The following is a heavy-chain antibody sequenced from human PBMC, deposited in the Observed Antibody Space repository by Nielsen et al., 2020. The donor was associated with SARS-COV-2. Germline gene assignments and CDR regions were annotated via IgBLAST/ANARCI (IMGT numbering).Heavy chain of an antibody. CDR2: IKEDGSEK. Sequence: GGSLRLSCAASGFTFSSYWMNWVRQAPGKGLEWVANIKEDGSEKYYADSVKGRFTISRDNAKDLLYLQMNGLRAEDTAVYFCARNSGWYDSTLYWGLGTLVTVSS. V-gene: IGHV3-7*01. D-gene: IGHD6-13*01. CDR3: ARNSGWYDSTLY. J-gene: IGHJ4*02. CDR1: GFTFSSYW.